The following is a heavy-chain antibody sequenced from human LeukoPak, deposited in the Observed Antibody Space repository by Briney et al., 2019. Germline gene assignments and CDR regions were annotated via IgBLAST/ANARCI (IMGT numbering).Heavy chain of an antibody. CDR3: AKDLRNGENYGFLDY. V-gene: IGHV3-23*01. Sequence: GGSLRLSCAASGFSFSSSNMNWVRQTPDKGLEWVASISSSGGRTYYADSAKGRFTVSRDNSKNTLYLQIDSLRVEDTAIYYCAKDLRNGENYGFLDYWGQGTLVTVSS. J-gene: IGHJ4*02. D-gene: IGHD4/OR15-4a*01. CDR1: GFSFSSSN. CDR2: ISSSGGRT.